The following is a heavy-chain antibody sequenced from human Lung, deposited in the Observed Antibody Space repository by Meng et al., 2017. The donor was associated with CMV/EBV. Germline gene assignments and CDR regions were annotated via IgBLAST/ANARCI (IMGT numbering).Heavy chain of an antibody. Sequence: ETLSLXCAASGFTVSSNYMSWVRQAPGKGLEWISVLHSDGFTKYADSVKGRFTISRDNPKNTLYLEMSSLRTEDTAVYYCARGILGGYYDSRGYVTDFWGQGTLVTVSS. J-gene: IGHJ4*02. V-gene: IGHV3-66*02. D-gene: IGHD3-22*01. CDR3: ARGILGGYYDSRGYVTDF. CDR1: GFTVSSNY. CDR2: LHSDGFT.